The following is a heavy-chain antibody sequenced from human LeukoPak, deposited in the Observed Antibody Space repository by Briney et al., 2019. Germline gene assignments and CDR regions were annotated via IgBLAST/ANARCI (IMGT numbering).Heavy chain of an antibody. CDR1: GGSICSGNYY. Sequence: SQTLSLTCTVPGGSICSGNYYWSWLRHPAGKGLEWIGRVYAGGSTNSNPPLRTRVPISIDTSKNHFSLRVSSVTAADTAVYYCARGCGSSSANWFDPWGQGTLVTVSS. CDR2: VYAGGST. J-gene: IGHJ5*02. CDR3: ARGCGSSSANWFDP. V-gene: IGHV4-61*02. D-gene: IGHD6-6*01.